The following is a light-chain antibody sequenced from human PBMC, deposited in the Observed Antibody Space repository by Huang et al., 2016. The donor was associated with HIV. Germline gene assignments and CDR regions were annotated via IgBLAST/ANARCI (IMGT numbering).Light chain of an antibody. V-gene: IGKV3-11*01. CDR1: QSVSSD. J-gene: IGKJ2*01. CDR2: GAS. CDR3: QQRSDWPRT. Sequence: EIVLTQSPATLSLSPGERATLSCRASQSVSSDLDWYQQKAGQAPRLRIYGASNRATGIPARFSGSGSGTDFTLTISSLEPEDFAVYYCQQRSDWPRTFGQGTKLEIK.